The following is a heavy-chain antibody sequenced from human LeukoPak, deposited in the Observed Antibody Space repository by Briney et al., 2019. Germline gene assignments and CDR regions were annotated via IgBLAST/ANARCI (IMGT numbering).Heavy chain of an antibody. Sequence: ASVKVSCKASGYTFTNYGINWVRQATGQGLEWMGWMNPNSGNTGYAQKFQGRVTITRNTSISTAYMELSSLRSEDTAVYYCARENWGIGSYYYYMDVWGKGTTVTISS. CDR1: GYTFTNYG. CDR2: MNPNSGNT. CDR3: ARENWGIGSYYYYMDV. D-gene: IGHD7-27*01. V-gene: IGHV1-8*03. J-gene: IGHJ6*03.